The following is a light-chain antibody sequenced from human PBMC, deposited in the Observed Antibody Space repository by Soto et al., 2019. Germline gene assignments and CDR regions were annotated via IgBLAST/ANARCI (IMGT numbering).Light chain of an antibody. V-gene: IGKV3-20*01. CDR3: HQYGRSPT. J-gene: IGKJ1*01. CDR2: GAS. Sequence: EIVLTQSPGTLSLSPGERATLSCRASQTVTSSYLAWYQQKPGQAPRLLIHGASGRATGVPDRFTGSGSGTEFTLNSRRLEPEDFAVYYCHQYGRSPTVGQGTKADIK. CDR1: QTVTSSY.